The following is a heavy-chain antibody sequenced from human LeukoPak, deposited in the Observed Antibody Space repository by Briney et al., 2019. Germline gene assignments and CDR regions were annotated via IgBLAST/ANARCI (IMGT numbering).Heavy chain of an antibody. J-gene: IGHJ5*02. V-gene: IGHV4-61*02. Sequence: SQTLSLTCTVSGGSISSGSYYWSWIRQPAGKGLEWIGRIYTSGSTNYNPSLKSRVTISVDTSKNQFSLKLSSVTAADTAVYYCAGGRYYYGSGSTNWFDPWGQGTLVTVPS. CDR3: AGGRYYYGSGSTNWFDP. CDR1: GGSISSGSYY. CDR2: IYTSGST. D-gene: IGHD3-10*01.